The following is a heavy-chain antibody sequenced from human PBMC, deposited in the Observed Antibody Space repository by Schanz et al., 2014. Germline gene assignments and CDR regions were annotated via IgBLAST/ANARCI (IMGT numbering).Heavy chain of an antibody. J-gene: IGHJ4*02. V-gene: IGHV3-23*01. Sequence: EVHLLESGGGLVEPGGSLRLSCATSGFSLDIFAVSWVRQAPGKGLEWVSAILGLASTTYYADSVRGRFTISRDNAENTLFLQMNSLRAEDTAVYYCARKVVATIGGYYDNWGQGTLVIVSS. CDR3: ARKVVATIGGYYDN. D-gene: IGHD5-12*01. CDR1: GFSLDIFA. CDR2: ILGLASTT.